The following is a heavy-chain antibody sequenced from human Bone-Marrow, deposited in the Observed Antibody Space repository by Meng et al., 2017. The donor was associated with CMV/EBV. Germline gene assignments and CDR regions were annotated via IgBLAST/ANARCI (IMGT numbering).Heavy chain of an antibody. CDR3: ARDPAYCGGDCSPDAFDI. D-gene: IGHD2-21*01. CDR2: ISYSGRS. CDR1: GGSISSGNY. J-gene: IGHJ3*02. V-gene: IGHV4-30-4*08. Sequence: SETLSLTCTVSGGSISSGNYWSWIRQPPGKGLEWIGYISYSGRSYYNPSLKSRLSISADTSKNQFSLKLSSVTAADTAVYYCARDPAYCGGDCSPDAFDIWGQGTMVTVSS.